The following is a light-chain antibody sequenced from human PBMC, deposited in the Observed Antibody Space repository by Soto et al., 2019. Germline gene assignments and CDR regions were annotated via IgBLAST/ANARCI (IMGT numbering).Light chain of an antibody. CDR3: CSYTSSSPYV. J-gene: IGLJ1*01. CDR1: SSDLGGYNF. Sequence: QSVLTQPASVSGSPGQSITISCTGTSSDLGGYNFVSWYQHHPGKAPKLMIYQVSNRPSGVSNRFSGSKSGNTASLTISGLQAEDEADYYCCSYTSSSPYVFGT. V-gene: IGLV2-14*01. CDR2: QVS.